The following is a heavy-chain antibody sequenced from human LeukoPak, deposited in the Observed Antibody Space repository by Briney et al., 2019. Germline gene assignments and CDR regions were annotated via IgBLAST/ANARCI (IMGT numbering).Heavy chain of an antibody. V-gene: IGHV4-59*08. CDR3: ARRYTASPGERFDY. Sequence: KPSETLSHTCTVSGGSISTYYWTWIRQPPGKGLEWIGYIYYSGNTNYNPSLSSRVTISLDTSKSQFSLMLRSLTAADTAMYYCARRYTASPGERFDYWGQGILVTVSS. CDR2: IYYSGNT. CDR1: GGSISTYY. J-gene: IGHJ4*02. D-gene: IGHD2-2*02.